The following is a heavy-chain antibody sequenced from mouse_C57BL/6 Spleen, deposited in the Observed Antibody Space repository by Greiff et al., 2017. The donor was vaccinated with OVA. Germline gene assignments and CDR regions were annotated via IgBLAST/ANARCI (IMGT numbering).Heavy chain of an antibody. CDR1: GFTFTSYW. Sequence: QVQLKQSGPELVKPGASVKLSCKASGFTFTSYWMHWVKQRPGQGLEWIGNINPSNGGTNYNEKFKSKATLTVDKSTSTAYMQLSSLTSEDSAVYYCARKDDGYYDCAMDYWGKGTSVTVSS. J-gene: IGHJ4*01. CDR2: INPSNGGT. V-gene: IGHV1-53*01. CDR3: ARKDDGYYDCAMDY. D-gene: IGHD2-3*01.